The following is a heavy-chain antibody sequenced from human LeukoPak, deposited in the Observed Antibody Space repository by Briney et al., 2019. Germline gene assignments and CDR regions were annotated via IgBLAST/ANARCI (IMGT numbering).Heavy chain of an antibody. CDR1: DGSISSNNYY. V-gene: IGHV4-39*01. CDR2: IFYTGST. J-gene: IGHJ6*03. CDR3: ARGSRIAARREGVYYYYYMDV. D-gene: IGHD6-6*01. Sequence: SETLSLTCTVSDGSISSNNYYWAWIRQPPGKGLEWIANIFYTGSTYYNPSLKSRVTISIDTSKNQFSLRLSSVTATDTAVYYCARGSRIAARREGVYYYYYMDVWGKGTTVTVSS.